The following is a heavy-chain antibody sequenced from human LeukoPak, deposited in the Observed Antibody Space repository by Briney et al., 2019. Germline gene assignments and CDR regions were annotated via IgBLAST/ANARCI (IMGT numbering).Heavy chain of an antibody. D-gene: IGHD1-1*01. CDR2: ISGGNGNTYYA. Sequence: GGSLRLSCAASGFPFSSYAMSWVRQSPGKGLEWVSAISGGNGNTYYAYYADSVKGRFTISRDNSKNTLYLQMNNLGAEDTAVYYCAKDHYVHATGTPGYWGQGTLVTVSS. CDR3: AKDHYVHATGTPGY. J-gene: IGHJ4*02. CDR1: GFPFSSYA. V-gene: IGHV3-23*01.